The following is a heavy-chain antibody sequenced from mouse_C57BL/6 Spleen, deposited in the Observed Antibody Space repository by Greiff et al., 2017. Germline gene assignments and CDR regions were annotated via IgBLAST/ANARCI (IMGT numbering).Heavy chain of an antibody. J-gene: IGHJ1*03. V-gene: IGHV1-82*01. D-gene: IGHD1-1*01. CDR1: GYAFSRSW. Sequence: VQLQQSGPELVKPGASVKISCKASGYAFSRSWMNWVKQRPGKGLEWIGRLYPGDGDTNYNGKFKGKATLTSDKSSSTAYMQLSSLTSEDSAVYFCARRSSYGYFDVWGTGTTVTVSS. CDR2: LYPGDGDT. CDR3: ARRSSYGYFDV.